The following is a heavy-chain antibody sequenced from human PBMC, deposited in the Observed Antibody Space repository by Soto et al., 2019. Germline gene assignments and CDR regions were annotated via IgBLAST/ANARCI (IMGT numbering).Heavy chain of an antibody. CDR3: ASNGYGREELFDY. CDR1: GFTFSSYA. J-gene: IGHJ4*02. V-gene: IGHV3-30-3*01. CDR2: ISYDGSNK. Sequence: QVQLVESGGGVVQPGRSLRLSCAASGFTFSSYAMHWVRQAPGKGLEWVAVISYDGSNKYYADSVKGRFTISRDNSKNTLYLQMNNLRAEDTAVYYCASNGYGREELFDYWGQGTLVTVSS. D-gene: IGHD6-13*01.